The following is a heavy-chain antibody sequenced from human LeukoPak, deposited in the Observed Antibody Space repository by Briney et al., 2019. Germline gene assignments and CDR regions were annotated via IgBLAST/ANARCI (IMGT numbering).Heavy chain of an antibody. D-gene: IGHD2-2*01. J-gene: IGHJ6*04. CDR2: ISSSSSYT. Sequence: GGSMRLSCAASAFTFGDYYMSWIRQVPGEGLEWVSYISSSSSYTNYADSVKGRFTISRDNAKNSLYLQMNSLRAEDTAVYYCARAEGYCSSTSCYVREYYYYGMDVWGKGTTVTVSS. CDR3: ARAEGYCSSTSCYVREYYYYGMDV. V-gene: IGHV3-11*06. CDR1: AFTFGDYY.